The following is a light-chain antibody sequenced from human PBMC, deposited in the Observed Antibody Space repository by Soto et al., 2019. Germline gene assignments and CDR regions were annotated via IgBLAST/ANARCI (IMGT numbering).Light chain of an antibody. Sequence: QSVLTQPPSASGTPGQRVTISCSGSSSNIGTNYVFWYQQLPGTAPKLLIYRNYQRPSGVPDRFSGSKSGTSTSLAISGLRSEDEADYYCAAWDDSLSGLVFGGGTKVTAL. CDR1: SSNIGTNY. CDR2: RNY. J-gene: IGLJ2*01. V-gene: IGLV1-47*01. CDR3: AAWDDSLSGLV.